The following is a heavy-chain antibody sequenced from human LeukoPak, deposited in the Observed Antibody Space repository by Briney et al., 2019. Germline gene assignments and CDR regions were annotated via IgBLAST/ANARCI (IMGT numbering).Heavy chain of an antibody. D-gene: IGHD4-11*01. CDR1: GGSISSGDYY. CDR2: IYYSGGT. Sequence: SQTLSLTCTVSGGSISSGDYYWTWIRQHPGKGLEWIGYIYYSGGTYYNPSLKSRVTISVDTSKNQFSLKLSSMTAADTAVYYCASRADYSKLPYFDYWGQGTLVTVSS. J-gene: IGHJ4*02. CDR3: ASRADYSKLPYFDY. V-gene: IGHV4-31*03.